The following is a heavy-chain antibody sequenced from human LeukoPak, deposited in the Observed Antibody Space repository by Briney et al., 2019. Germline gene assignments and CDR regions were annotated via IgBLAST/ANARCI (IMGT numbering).Heavy chain of an antibody. CDR2: INPNSGGT. CDR1: GYTFTGYY. V-gene: IGHV1-2*02. CDR3: AREPNYYGSGFSFMDV. Sequence: ASVKVSCKASGYTFTGYYMHWVRQAPGQGLEWMGWINPNSGGTNYAQKFQGRVTMTRDTSISTAYMELSRLRSDGTAVYYCAREPNYYGSGFSFMDVWGKGTTVTVSS. J-gene: IGHJ6*03. D-gene: IGHD3-10*01.